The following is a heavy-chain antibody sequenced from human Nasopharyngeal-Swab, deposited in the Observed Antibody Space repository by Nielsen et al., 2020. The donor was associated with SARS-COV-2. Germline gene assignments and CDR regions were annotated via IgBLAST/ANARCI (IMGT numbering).Heavy chain of an antibody. CDR3: ARLTGRAGTTDY. Sequence: ASVKVSCKAPGYTFTSYAIHWVSQAPGQRLEWMGWINAGNGSTKYSQKFQGRVTITRDTSASTAYMELSSLRSEDTAVYYCARLTGRAGTTDYWGQGTLVTVSS. CDR2: INAGNGST. V-gene: IGHV1-3*01. J-gene: IGHJ4*02. CDR1: GYTFTSYA. D-gene: IGHD3-10*01.